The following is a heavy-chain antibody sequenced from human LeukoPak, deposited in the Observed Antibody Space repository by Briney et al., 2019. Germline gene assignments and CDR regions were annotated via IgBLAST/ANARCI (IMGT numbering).Heavy chain of an antibody. J-gene: IGHJ4*02. CDR1: GYTFTTYG. CDR3: ARGPHYYGSGSYYPFDY. V-gene: IGHV1-18*01. Sequence: GASVKVSFKASGYTFTTYGISWVRQAPGQGLEWMGWISVYNGNTNYAQKFQGRVTMTTGTSTNTTYMELRSLISDDTAVYYCARGPHYYGSGSYYPFDYWGQGTLVTVSS. D-gene: IGHD3-10*01. CDR2: ISVYNGNT.